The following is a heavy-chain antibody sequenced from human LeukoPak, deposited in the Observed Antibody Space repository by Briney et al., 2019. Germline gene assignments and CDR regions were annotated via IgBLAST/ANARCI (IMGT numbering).Heavy chain of an antibody. V-gene: IGHV4-59*01. D-gene: IGHD6-19*01. CDR3: ARVAVDTFDY. CDR2: IYYSGNT. J-gene: IGHJ4*02. Sequence: SETLSLTCTVSGGSISSYYWSWTRQPPGKGLEWIGYIYYSGNTNYNPSLKSRVTISVDTSKNQFSLKLSSVTAADTAVYYCARVAVDTFDYWGQGTLVTVSS. CDR1: GGSISSYY.